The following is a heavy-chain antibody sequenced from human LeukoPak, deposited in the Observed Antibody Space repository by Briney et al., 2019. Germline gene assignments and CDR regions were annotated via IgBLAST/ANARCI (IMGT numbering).Heavy chain of an antibody. J-gene: IGHJ6*03. Sequence: PSETLSLTCTVSGGYIGSYYWSWIRRPAGKGLEWIGRIHTSENTDYNPSLKSRVTMSVDMSTSQFSLRLTSVTAADTAVYYCAREGDYGDYSKSFYYMDVWGKGTTVTVSS. CDR1: GGYIGSYY. CDR3: AREGDYGDYSKSFYYMDV. V-gene: IGHV4-4*07. D-gene: IGHD4-17*01. CDR2: IHTSENT.